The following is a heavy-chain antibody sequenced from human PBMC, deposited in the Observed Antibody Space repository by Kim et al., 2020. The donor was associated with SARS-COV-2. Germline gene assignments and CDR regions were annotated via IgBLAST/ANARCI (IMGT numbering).Heavy chain of an antibody. CDR2: IYKSGST. CDR3: AREFSH. CDR1: GGSLSSGDY. Sequence: SETLSLICTVSGGSLSSGDYWSWVRQPAGKGLEWLGRIYKSGSTHYNPSLNSRVTMSLDTSKNQFSLRLSSVTAADTAAYFCAREFSHWGHGTLVTVSS. J-gene: IGHJ4*01. D-gene: IGHD3-3*01. V-gene: IGHV4-4*07.